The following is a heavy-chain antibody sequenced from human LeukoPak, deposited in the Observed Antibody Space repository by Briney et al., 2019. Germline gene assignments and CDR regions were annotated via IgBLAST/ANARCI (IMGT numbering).Heavy chain of an antibody. J-gene: IGHJ4*02. V-gene: IGHV3-30*02. CDR3: AGGDADYYDSSAYYS. Sequence: GGSLRLSCAASGFTFSSYGMHWVRQAPGKGLEWVAFIRYDGSNKYYADSVKGRFSISRDNSKNTLYLQMNSLRPEDTALYYCAGGDADYYDSSAYYSWGQGTLVTVSS. CDR2: IRYDGSNK. CDR1: GFTFSSYG. D-gene: IGHD3-22*01.